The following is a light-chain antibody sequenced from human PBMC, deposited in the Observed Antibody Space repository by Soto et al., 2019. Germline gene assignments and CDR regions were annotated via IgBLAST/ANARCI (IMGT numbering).Light chain of an antibody. CDR1: SSDIGTYNY. V-gene: IGLV2-14*01. J-gene: IGLJ3*02. Sequence: QSALTQPASVSGSPGQSITISCTGTSSDIGTYNYVSWYQQHPGKVPKLMIYEVSNRPSGVSNRFSGSKSGNTASLAISGLQAVDEADYYCSSYTTSSTQVFGGGTKVTVL. CDR2: EVS. CDR3: SSYTTSSTQV.